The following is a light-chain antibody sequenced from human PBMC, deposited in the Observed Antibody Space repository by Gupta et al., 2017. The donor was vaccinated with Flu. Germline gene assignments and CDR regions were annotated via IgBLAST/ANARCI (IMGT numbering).Light chain of an antibody. Sequence: QSVLTQPPSVSPAAGQKVTISSSGRTSNIGANYVSWYQQFPGRAPRLLILENDRRLSGIPDRFSGSKSGTSATLDITELQTGDEADYYCGTWDNSLNHARVFGGGTTLTVL. CDR2: END. CDR3: GTWDNSLNHARV. CDR1: TSNIGANY. J-gene: IGLJ3*02. V-gene: IGLV1-51*02.